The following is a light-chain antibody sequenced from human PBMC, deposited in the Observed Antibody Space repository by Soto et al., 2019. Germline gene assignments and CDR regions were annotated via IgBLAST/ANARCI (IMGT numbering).Light chain of an antibody. CDR1: QGISNY. Sequence: DIQMTQSPSSLSASVGGRVTITCRASQGISNYLAWYQQKPGNVPKLLIYAASTLQSVVPSRFSGSGSGIDFTRTISILQPEDVATYYFQKYNSAPLTFRGGTKVEIK. J-gene: IGKJ4*01. V-gene: IGKV1-27*01. CDR2: AAS. CDR3: QKYNSAPLT.